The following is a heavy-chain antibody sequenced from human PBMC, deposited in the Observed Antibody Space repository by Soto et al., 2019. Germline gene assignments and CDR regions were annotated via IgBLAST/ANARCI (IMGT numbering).Heavy chain of an antibody. V-gene: IGHV4-34*01. CDR2: INHSGST. CDR3: ASSPSGSGFDP. Sequence: PSETLSLTCAVYGGSFSGYYWTWIRQPPGTGLEWIGEINHSGSTNYNPSLKSRVTISVDRSKNQFSLKLSSVTAADTAVYYCASSPSGSGFDPWGQGTLVTVSS. J-gene: IGHJ5*02. D-gene: IGHD6-25*01. CDR1: GGSFSGYY.